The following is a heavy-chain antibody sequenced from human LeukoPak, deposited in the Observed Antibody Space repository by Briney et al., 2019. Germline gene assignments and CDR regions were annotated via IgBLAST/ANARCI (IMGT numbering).Heavy chain of an antibody. CDR3: ARVVGFLPSYYYYYMDV. D-gene: IGHD2/OR15-2a*01. CDR2: ISSSSSYI. V-gene: IGHV3-21*01. J-gene: IGHJ6*03. CDR1: GFTFSSYW. Sequence: GGSLRLSCAATGFTFSSYWMSWVRQAPGKGLEWVSSISSSSSYIYYADSVKGRFTISRDNAKNSLYLQMNSLRAEDTAVYYCARVVGFLPSYYYYYMDVWGKGTTVTVSS.